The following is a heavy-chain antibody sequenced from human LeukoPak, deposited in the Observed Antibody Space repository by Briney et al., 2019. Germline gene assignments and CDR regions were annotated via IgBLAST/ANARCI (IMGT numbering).Heavy chain of an antibody. V-gene: IGHV3-30*04. CDR3: ARERRGIRWFDP. D-gene: IGHD3-16*01. CDR2: ISYDGGNK. CDR1: GFTFSSYA. Sequence: GGSLRLSCAASGFTFSSYAMHWVRQAPGKGLEWVAVISYDGGNKYYADSVKGRFTISRDNSKNTLYLQMNSLRAEDTAVYYCARERRGIRWFDPWGQGTLVTVSS. J-gene: IGHJ5*02.